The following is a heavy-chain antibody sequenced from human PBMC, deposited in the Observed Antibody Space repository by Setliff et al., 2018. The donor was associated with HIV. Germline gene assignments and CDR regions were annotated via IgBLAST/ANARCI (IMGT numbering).Heavy chain of an antibody. CDR3: ATDRTQTGISMVRGRLTDPARYPLDY. CDR2: INVYSGDT. D-gene: IGHD3-10*01. J-gene: IGHJ4*02. Sequence: ASVKVSCKASGYPFNNFGISWVRQAPGQGLEWLAWINVYSGDTNFAQRFQGRVTMTRDASTGTAHMELRNLRSDDTAVYYCATDRTQTGISMVRGRLTDPARYPLDYWGPGTLVTVSS. CDR1: GYPFNNFG. V-gene: IGHV1-18*01.